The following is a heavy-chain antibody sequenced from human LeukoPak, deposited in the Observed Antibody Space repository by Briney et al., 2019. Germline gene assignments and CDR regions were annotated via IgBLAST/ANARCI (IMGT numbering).Heavy chain of an antibody. D-gene: IGHD2-2*01. Sequence: GGSLRLSCAASGFTFSSYSMNWVRQAPGKGLEWVSSISSSSSYIYYADSVKGRFTISRDNAKNSLYLQMNSLRAGDTAVYYCARGGYCSSTSCYFGYWGQGTLVTVSS. V-gene: IGHV3-21*01. CDR3: ARGGYCSSTSCYFGY. CDR1: GFTFSSYS. CDR2: ISSSSSYI. J-gene: IGHJ4*02.